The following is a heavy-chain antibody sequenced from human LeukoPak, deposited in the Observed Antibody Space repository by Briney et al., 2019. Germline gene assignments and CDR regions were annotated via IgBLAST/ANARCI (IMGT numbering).Heavy chain of an antibody. CDR3: ARIMQTPWGMDV. CDR2: IYYSGTT. J-gene: IGHJ6*02. D-gene: IGHD2-15*01. V-gene: IGHV4-59*01. CDR1: GGSISPYY. Sequence: PSETLSLTCTVSGGSISPYYWSWIRQPPGKGLEYIGYIYYSGTTDYSPSLKSRVTISVDTSKNQFSLKVTSVSAADTAVYYCARIMQTPWGMDVWGQGTTVTVSS.